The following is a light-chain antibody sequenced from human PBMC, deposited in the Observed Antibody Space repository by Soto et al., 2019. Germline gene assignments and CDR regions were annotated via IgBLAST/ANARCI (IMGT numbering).Light chain of an antibody. CDR3: QQRSNGIT. V-gene: IGKV3-11*01. J-gene: IGKJ5*01. Sequence: EIVLTQSPGTLSVSPEERATLSCRASQSVSSYLAWYQQKPGQAPRLLIYDASNRATGIPARFSGSGSGTDFTLTISSLEPEDFAVYYCQQRSNGITFGQGTRLEIK. CDR1: QSVSSY. CDR2: DAS.